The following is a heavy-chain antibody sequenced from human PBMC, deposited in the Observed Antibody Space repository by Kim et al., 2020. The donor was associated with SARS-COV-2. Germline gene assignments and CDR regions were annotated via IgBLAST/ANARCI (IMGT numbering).Heavy chain of an antibody. J-gene: IGHJ4*02. CDR2: SRNKGNSYTT. D-gene: IGHD1-1*01. V-gene: IGHV3-72*01. CDR3: YTTGVDFDY. CDR1: GFTFSNHY. Sequence: GGSLRLSCTGSGFTFSNHYIDWVRQAPGKGLEWVGRSRNKGNSYTTEHAASVKGRFYISRDESKNSVYLQRNSLKTEDTAEYYCYTTGVDFDYWGQGTLV.